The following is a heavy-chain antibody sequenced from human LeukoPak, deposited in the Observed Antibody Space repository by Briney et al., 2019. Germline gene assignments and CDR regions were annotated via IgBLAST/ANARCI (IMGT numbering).Heavy chain of an antibody. V-gene: IGHV1-8*03. CDR2: MNPNSGNT. CDR1: GYTLTSYD. J-gene: IGHJ4*02. CDR3: ARDDNRSSTSCPDY. Sequence: GASVKVSCKASGYTLTSYDINWVRQAPGQGLEWMGWMNPNSGNTGYAQKFQGRVTITRNTSISTGYMELSSLRSEDTAVYYCARDDNRSSTSCPDYWGQGTLVTVSS. D-gene: IGHD2-2*01.